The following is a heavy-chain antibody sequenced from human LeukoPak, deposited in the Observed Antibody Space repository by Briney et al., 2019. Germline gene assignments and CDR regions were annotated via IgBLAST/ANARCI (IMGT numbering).Heavy chain of an antibody. J-gene: IGHJ6*02. CDR2: MNPNSGNT. D-gene: IGHD6-25*01. Sequence: ASVKVSCKASGYTFTIYDINWVRQAPGQGLEWMGWMNPNSGNTGYAQKFQGRVTMTRNTSISTAYMELSSLRSEDTAVYYCAREGGGPYGMDVWGQGTTVTVSS. CDR1: GYTFTIYD. CDR3: AREGGGPYGMDV. V-gene: IGHV1-8*01.